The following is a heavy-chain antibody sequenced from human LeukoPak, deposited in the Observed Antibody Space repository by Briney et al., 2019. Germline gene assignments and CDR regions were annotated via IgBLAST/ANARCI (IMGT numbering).Heavy chain of an antibody. J-gene: IGHJ4*02. CDR1: GGSISSYY. CDR3: ASLYSSGRNFDY. CDR2: INHSGST. D-gene: IGHD3-10*01. V-gene: IGHV4-34*01. Sequence: KPSETLSLTCTVSGGSISSYYWSWIRQPPGKGLEWIGEINHSGSTSYNPSLKSRVTISVDTSKNQFSLKLSSVTAADTAVYYCASLYSSGRNFDYWGQGTLVTVSS.